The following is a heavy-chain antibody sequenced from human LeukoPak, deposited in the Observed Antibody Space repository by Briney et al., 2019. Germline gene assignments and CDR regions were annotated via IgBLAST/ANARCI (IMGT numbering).Heavy chain of an antibody. CDR3: AREIYDSSGYYYEGAFDY. D-gene: IGHD3-22*01. J-gene: IGHJ4*02. Sequence: GGSLRLSCAASGFTVSSNYMSWVRQAPGKGLEWVSVICSGGSTYCAYSVKGRFTISRHNSKNTLYLQMNSLRAEDTAVYYCAREIYDSSGYYYEGAFDYWGQGTLVTVSS. CDR2: ICSGGST. V-gene: IGHV3-53*04. CDR1: GFTVSSNY.